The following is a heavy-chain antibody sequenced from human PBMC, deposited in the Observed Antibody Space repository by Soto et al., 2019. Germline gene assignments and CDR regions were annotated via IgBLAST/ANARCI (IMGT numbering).Heavy chain of an antibody. CDR1: GFTVSGDY. CDR2: IHFGGNT. D-gene: IGHD6-19*01. CDR3: KKVSNKWLVKDY. J-gene: IGHJ4*02. V-gene: IGHV3-53*01. Sequence: WESXRLSCAASGFTVSGDYFSWFRQAPGKGLECVSVIHFGGNTYYADSVKGRFTVSRDNSKNTLYLQMNSLRVEDTAIYFCKKVSNKWLVKDYWGQGTLVTVSS.